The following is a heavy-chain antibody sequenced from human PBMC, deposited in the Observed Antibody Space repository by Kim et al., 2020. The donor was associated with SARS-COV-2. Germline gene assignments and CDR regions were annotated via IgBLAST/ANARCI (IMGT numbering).Heavy chain of an antibody. CDR2: ISYDGSNK. CDR3: ARDWGFVDSYGMDV. Sequence: GGSLRLSCAASGFTFSSYAMHWVRQAPGKGLEWVAVISYDGSNKYYADSVKGRFTISRDNSKNTLYLQMNSLRAADTAVYYCARDWGFVDSYGMDVWGQGTTVTVSS. V-gene: IGHV3-30*04. J-gene: IGHJ6*02. D-gene: IGHD3-10*01. CDR1: GFTFSSYA.